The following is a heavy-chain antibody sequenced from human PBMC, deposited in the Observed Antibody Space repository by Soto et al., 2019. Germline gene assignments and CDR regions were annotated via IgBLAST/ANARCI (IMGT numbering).Heavy chain of an antibody. Sequence: VKVSCKASGYTFTGYYMHWVRQAPGQGLEWMGWINPNSGGTNYAQKFQGRVTMTRDTSISTAYMELSRLRSDDTAVYYCARVAAEAALYYFDYWGQGTLVTVSS. J-gene: IGHJ4*02. V-gene: IGHV1-2*02. CDR2: INPNSGGT. D-gene: IGHD6-13*01. CDR1: GYTFTGYY. CDR3: ARVAAEAALYYFDY.